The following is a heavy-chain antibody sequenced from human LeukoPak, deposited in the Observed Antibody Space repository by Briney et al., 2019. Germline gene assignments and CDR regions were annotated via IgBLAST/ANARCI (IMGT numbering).Heavy chain of an antibody. CDR1: GFTFSSYA. D-gene: IGHD5-18*01. J-gene: IGHJ4*02. Sequence: GGSLRLSCAASGFTFSSYAMSWVRQAPGKGLEWVANIKQDGSEKYYVDSVKGRFTISRDNAKNSLYLQMNSLRAEDTAVYYCARDPISGYSYGFDYWGQGTLVTVSS. V-gene: IGHV3-7*01. CDR2: IKQDGSEK. CDR3: ARDPISGYSYGFDY.